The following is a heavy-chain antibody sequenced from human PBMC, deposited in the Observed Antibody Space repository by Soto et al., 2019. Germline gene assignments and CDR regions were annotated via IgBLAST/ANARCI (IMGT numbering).Heavy chain of an antibody. CDR2: IIPIFGTA. D-gene: IGHD3-10*01. Sequence: GASVKVSCKASGGTFSSYAISWVRQAPGQGLEWMGGIIPIFGTANYAQKFQGRVTMTRDTSISTAYMELSRLRSDDTAVYYCARAYTTTGEFWGYYGMDVWGQGTTVTVSS. J-gene: IGHJ6*02. V-gene: IGHV1-69*05. CDR1: GGTFSSYA. CDR3: ARAYTTTGEFWGYYGMDV.